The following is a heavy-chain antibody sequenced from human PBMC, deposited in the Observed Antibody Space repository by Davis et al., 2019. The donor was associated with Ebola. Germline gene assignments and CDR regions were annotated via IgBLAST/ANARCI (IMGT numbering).Heavy chain of an antibody. V-gene: IGHV3-7*03. CDR1: GFTFSSYW. CDR3: ARAHKYVGMDV. Sequence: AGSLRLSCAASGFTFSSYWMSWVRQAPGKGLEWVANIKQDGSEKYYVDSVKGRFTISRDNDKNSLYLQMNSLRAEDTAVYYCARAHKYVGMDVWGQGTTVTVSS. D-gene: IGHD2-2*01. CDR2: IKQDGSEK. J-gene: IGHJ6*02.